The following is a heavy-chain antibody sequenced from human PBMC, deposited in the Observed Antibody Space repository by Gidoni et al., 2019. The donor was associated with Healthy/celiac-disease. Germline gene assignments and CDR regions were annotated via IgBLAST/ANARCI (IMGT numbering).Heavy chain of an antibody. CDR1: GFTFSSYA. V-gene: IGHV3-30*01. J-gene: IGHJ3*02. CDR2: ISYDGSNK. CDR3: ARGGRQWLPAGDAFDI. D-gene: IGHD6-19*01. Sequence: QVQLVESGGGVVQPGRSLRLSCAASGFTFSSYAMHWVRQAPGKGLEWVAVISYDGSNKYYADSVKGRFTISRDNSKNTLYLQMNSLRAEDTAVYYCARGGRQWLPAGDAFDIWGQGTMVTVSS.